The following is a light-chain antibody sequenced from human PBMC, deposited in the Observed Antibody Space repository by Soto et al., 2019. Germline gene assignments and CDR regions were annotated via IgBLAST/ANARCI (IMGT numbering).Light chain of an antibody. J-gene: IGKJ2*01. CDR3: QQHDNVPYT. V-gene: IGKV1-33*01. Sequence: DIHMTQSPSSLSASVGDRVTITCQASLDIINSLNWYQQKAGQAPKLLIYDTSNLETGVPSRFSGSGSGTDFTLTISSLQADDIATYYCQQHDNVPYTFGQGTRLEIK. CDR2: DTS. CDR1: LDIINS.